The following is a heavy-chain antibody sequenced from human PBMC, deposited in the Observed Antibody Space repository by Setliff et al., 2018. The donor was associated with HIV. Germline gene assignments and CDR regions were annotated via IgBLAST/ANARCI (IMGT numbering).Heavy chain of an antibody. V-gene: IGHV4-59*01. CDR3: TRRGADSYYPRPLDV. J-gene: IGHJ6*04. D-gene: IGHD3-10*01. CDR1: GGSFSGYY. CDR2: IYYSGST. Sequence: KPSETLSLTCAVYGGSFSGYYWSWIRQPPGKGLEWIGYIYYSGSTNYNPSLKSRVTISVDTSKNQFSLRLNSVTAADTAIYYCTRRGADSYYPRPLDVWGKGTTVTVSS.